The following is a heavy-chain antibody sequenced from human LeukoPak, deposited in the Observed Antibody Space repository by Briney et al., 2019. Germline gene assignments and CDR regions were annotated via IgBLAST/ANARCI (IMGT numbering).Heavy chain of an antibody. V-gene: IGHV1-8*03. Sequence: GASVKVSCTASGYPFSNYDINWVRQAPGQGLEWMGWMNPNSGNTDYAQKFQGRVTITRNTSISTAYMELSSLRSEDTAVYYCARGRATVTTHWVDPWGQGTLVTVSS. D-gene: IGHD4-11*01. CDR2: MNPNSGNT. CDR3: ARGRATVTTHWVDP. CDR1: GYPFSNYD. J-gene: IGHJ5*02.